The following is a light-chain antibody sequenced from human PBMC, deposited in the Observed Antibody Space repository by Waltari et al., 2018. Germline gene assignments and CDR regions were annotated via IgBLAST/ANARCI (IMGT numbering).Light chain of an antibody. CDR2: DVY. CDR1: TSDVGSYHY. J-gene: IGLJ2*01. Sequence: QSALTQPASVSGSPGQTLTIPCTGTTSDVGSYHYVSLYQRHPGKSPKLIIYDVYIRPSGVSSRFSGSKSGNTASLTISGLQAEDEGDYYCSSYTDDTTLDVIFGGGTKLTVL. V-gene: IGLV2-14*03. CDR3: SSYTDDTTLDVI.